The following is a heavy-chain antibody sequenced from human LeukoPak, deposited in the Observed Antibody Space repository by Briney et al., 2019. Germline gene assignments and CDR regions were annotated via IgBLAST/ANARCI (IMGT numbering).Heavy chain of an antibody. D-gene: IGHD5-12*01. J-gene: IGHJ4*02. CDR3: ARGPEDESEGHSNQGY. CDR1: GFTFSSYS. CDR2: IISSSSYI. V-gene: IGHV3-21*01. Sequence: GGSLRLSCAASGFTFSSYSMNWGRQAPGKRLKWVSSIISSSSYIYYADSVKGRFTISRDNAKNSLYLQMNSLRAEDPAVYYCARGPEDESEGHSNQGYWGQGNLVTVSS.